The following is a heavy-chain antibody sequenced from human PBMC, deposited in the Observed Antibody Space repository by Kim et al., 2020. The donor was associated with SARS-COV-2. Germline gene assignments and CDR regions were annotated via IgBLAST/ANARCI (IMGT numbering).Heavy chain of an antibody. CDR2: IWYDGSNK. J-gene: IGHJ6*03. CDR3: ARVGYCSSTSCNTRRWYYSMGV. Sequence: GGSLRLSCAASGFTFSSYGMHWVRQAPGKGLEWVAVIWYDGSNKYYADSVKGRFTISRDNSKNTLYLQMNSLRAEDTAVYYCARVGYCSSTSCNTRRWYYSMGVWGNGATVTVS. D-gene: IGHD2-2*02. CDR1: GFTFSSYG. V-gene: IGHV3-33*01.